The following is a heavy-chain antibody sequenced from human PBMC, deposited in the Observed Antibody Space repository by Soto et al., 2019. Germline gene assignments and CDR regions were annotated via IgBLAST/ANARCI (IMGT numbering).Heavy chain of an antibody. V-gene: IGHV1-69*13. CDR1: AYTFTSCD. D-gene: IGHD3-22*01. J-gene: IGHJ4*01. CDR3: ARDLYYYDSSGPGGY. CDR2: IIPIFGTA. Sequence: ASVKVSCKASAYTFTSCDISWVRQAPGQGLEWMGGIIPIFGTANYAQKFQGRVTITADESTSTAYMELSSLRSEDTAVYYCARDLYYYDSSGPGGYWGQ.